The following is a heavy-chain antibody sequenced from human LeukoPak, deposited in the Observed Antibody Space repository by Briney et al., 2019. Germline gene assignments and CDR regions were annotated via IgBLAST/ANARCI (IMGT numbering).Heavy chain of an antibody. Sequence: SETLSLTCTVSGGSISSSSYYWGWIRQPPGKGLEWIGSIYYSGSTYYNPSLKSRVTISVDTSKNQFSLKLSSVTAADTAVYYCARGWGSPHYFDYWGQGTLVTVSS. CDR2: IYYSGST. V-gene: IGHV4-39*01. D-gene: IGHD7-27*01. J-gene: IGHJ4*02. CDR3: ARGWGSPHYFDY. CDR1: GGSISSSSYY.